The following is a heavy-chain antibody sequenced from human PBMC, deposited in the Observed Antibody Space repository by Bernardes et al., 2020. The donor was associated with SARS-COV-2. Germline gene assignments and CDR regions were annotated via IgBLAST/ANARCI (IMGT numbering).Heavy chain of an antibody. J-gene: IGHJ3*02. CDR1: GFSLSPSGVG. V-gene: IGHV2-5*02. D-gene: IGHD3-3*01. CDR3: AHSGEEYYDFWSGYYTGAFDI. CDR2: IYWDDDK. Sequence: SGPTLLKPTQTLTLTCPFSGFSLSPSGVGVGWIRQPPGKALEWLALIYWDDDKRYSPSLKSRLTITKDTSKNQVVLTMTNMDPVDTATYYCAHSGEEYYDFWSGYYTGAFDIWGQGTMVTVSS.